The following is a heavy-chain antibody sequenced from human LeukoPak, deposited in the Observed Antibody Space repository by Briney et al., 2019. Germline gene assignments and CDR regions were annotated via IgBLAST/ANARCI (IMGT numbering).Heavy chain of an antibody. CDR2: TYYRSKWYN. D-gene: IGHD5-24*01. CDR1: GDSVFGNSTA. J-gene: IGHJ3*01. Sequence: SQTLSLTCAISGDSVFGNSTAYNWIRQSPFRGLEWLGRTYYRSKWYNDYAVSVKGRITIDPDTSKNQLSLQLNSVTPDDTAVYYCARGGQGDGYSADEAFNFWGQGTMVTVSS. V-gene: IGHV6-1*01. CDR3: ARGGQGDGYSADEAFNF.